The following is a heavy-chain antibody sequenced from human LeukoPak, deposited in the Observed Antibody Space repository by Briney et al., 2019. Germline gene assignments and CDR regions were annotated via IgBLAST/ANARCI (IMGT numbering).Heavy chain of an antibody. Sequence: SQTLSLTCTVSSGSISSGDYYWSWIRQPPGKGLEWIGYIYYSGGTYYNPSLKSRVTISVDTSKNQFSLKLSSVTAADTAVYYCARGSQDGSLFDYWGQGTLVTVSS. D-gene: IGHD3-10*01. J-gene: IGHJ4*02. CDR2: IYYSGGT. V-gene: IGHV4-30-4*08. CDR3: ARGSQDGSLFDY. CDR1: SGSISSGDYY.